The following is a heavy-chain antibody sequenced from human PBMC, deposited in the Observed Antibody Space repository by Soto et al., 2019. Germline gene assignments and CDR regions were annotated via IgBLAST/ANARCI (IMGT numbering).Heavy chain of an antibody. J-gene: IGHJ3*01. CDR3: ARLLTEGATFREDAFDL. CDR2: ISTFNGKT. CDR1: RYTFTSHG. V-gene: IGHV1-18*01. D-gene: IGHD1-26*01. Sequence: QIQLVQSGGDVKTPGASVKVSCTTSRYTFTSHGIAWVRQAPGQGLEWMGWISTFNGKTDYAQQFQGRVTMTADTITSTVHMELRSLRSDDTAVYYCARLLTEGATFREDAFDLWGPGTKVNVSS.